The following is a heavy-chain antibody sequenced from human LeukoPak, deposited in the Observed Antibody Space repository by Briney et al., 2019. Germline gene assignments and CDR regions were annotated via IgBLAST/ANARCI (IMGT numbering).Heavy chain of an antibody. V-gene: IGHV4-34*01. J-gene: IGHJ6*03. D-gene: IGHD2-2*01. CDR3: ARSLGTSQNYYYYMDV. CDR1: GGSFSGYY. CDR2: INHSGST. Sequence: SETLSLTCAVYGGSFSGYYWSWIRQPPGKGLEWIGEINHSGSTNYNPSLKSRVTISVDTSKNQFSLKLSSVTAADTAVYYCARSLGTSQNYYYYMDVWGEGTTVTVSS.